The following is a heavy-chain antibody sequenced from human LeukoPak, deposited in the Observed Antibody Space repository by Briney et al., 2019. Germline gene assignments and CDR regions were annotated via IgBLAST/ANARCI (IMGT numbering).Heavy chain of an antibody. V-gene: IGHV1-69*01. Sequence: SVKVSCKASGGTFSSYAISWVRQAPGQGLEWMGGIIPIFGTANYAQKFQGRVTITADESTSTAYMELSSLRSEDTAVYYYAREDRVLGNWFDPWGQGTLVTVSS. CDR2: IIPIFGTA. CDR3: AREDRVLGNWFDP. CDR1: GGTFSSYA. D-gene: IGHD3-16*01. J-gene: IGHJ5*02.